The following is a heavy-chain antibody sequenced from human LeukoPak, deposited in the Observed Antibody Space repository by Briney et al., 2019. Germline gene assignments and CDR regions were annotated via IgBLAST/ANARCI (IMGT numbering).Heavy chain of an antibody. V-gene: IGHV3-30*04. CDR2: ISYDGSNK. D-gene: IGHD3-22*01. Sequence: GRSLRLSCAASGFTFSSYAMHWVRQAPGKGLEWVAIISYDGSNKYYADSVKGRFTISRDSSKNTLYLQMNSPRAGDTAVYYCARVRYDSSGYRYGMDVWGQGTTVTVSS. CDR1: GFTFSSYA. J-gene: IGHJ6*02. CDR3: ARVRYDSSGYRYGMDV.